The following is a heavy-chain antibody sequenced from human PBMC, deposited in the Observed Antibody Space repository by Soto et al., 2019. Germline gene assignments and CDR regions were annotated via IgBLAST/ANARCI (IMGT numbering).Heavy chain of an antibody. Sequence: PGGSLRLSCAASGFTVSSNYMSWVRQAPGKGLEWVSVIYGGGSTYYADSVKGRFTISRDNSKNTLYLQMDSLRAEDTAVYYCASSGSKPRFDYWGQGTLVTVSS. CDR3: ASSGSKPRFDY. D-gene: IGHD1-26*01. CDR1: GFTVSSNY. CDR2: IYGGGST. V-gene: IGHV3-66*01. J-gene: IGHJ4*02.